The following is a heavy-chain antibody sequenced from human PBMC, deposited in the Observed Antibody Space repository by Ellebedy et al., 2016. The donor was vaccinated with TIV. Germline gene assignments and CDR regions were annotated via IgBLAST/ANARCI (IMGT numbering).Heavy chain of an antibody. CDR3: ARGLPEFDY. J-gene: IGHJ4*02. D-gene: IGHD1-14*01. Sequence: ASVKVSCXASVYTFTGYGIGWVGQAPGQGLEWMGWISAYNGYTNYAQKLQGRVTMTTDTSTSTAYMELRSLRSDDTAVYYCARGLPEFDYWGQGTLVTVSS. CDR2: ISAYNGYT. CDR1: VYTFTGYG. V-gene: IGHV1-18*01.